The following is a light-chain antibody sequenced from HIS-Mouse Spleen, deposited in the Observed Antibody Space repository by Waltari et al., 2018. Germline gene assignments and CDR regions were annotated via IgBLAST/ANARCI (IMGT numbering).Light chain of an antibody. CDR2: RNT. V-gene: IGLV1-47*01. CDR1: SSNIGSHY. J-gene: IGLJ3*02. Sequence: QSVLTQPPSASGTPGPRVTISCSGSSSNIGSHYVYWYQQLPGTAPKLLIYRNTQRPSGVPDRFSGSKSGTSASLAISGLRSEDEADYYCAAWDDSLSGWVFGGGTKLTVL. CDR3: AAWDDSLSGWV.